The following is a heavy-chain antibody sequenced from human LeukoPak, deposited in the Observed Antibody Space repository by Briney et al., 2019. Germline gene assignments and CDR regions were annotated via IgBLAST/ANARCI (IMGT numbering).Heavy chain of an antibody. D-gene: IGHD3-10*01. J-gene: IGHJ4*02. V-gene: IGHV3-30*02. CDR2: IRYDGSNK. CDR3: AKALHEGRGAYPIYYFDY. CDR1: GFTFSSYG. Sequence: PGGSLRLSCAASGFTFSSYGMHWVRQAPGKGPEWVAFIRYDGSNKYYADSVKGRFTISRDNSKNTLYLQMNSLRAEDTAVYYCAKALHEGRGAYPIYYFDYWGQGTLVTVSS.